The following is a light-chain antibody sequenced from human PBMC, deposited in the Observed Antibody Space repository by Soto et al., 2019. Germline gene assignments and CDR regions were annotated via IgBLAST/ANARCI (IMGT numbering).Light chain of an antibody. CDR2: GAS. CDR3: QQYDNSLYT. V-gene: IGKV3-20*01. CDR1: QTLSSIY. J-gene: IGKJ2*01. Sequence: EIVLTQSPGTLSLSPGERATLSCRASQTLSSIYLAWYQQKPGQAPRLLIYGASNGATGIPDRFSGSGSGTDVTLTISRLDPEDFAVYYCQQYDNSLYTFGQGTKLEIK.